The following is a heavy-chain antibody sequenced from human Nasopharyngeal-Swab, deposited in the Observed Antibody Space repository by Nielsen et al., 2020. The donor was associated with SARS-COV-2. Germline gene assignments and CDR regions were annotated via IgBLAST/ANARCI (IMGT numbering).Heavy chain of an antibody. V-gene: IGHV1-8*01. CDR2: MNPNSGNT. Sequence: ASVKVSCKASGHTFTSYDINWVRQATGQGLEWMGWMNPNSGNTGYAQKFQGRVTMTRNTSISTAYMELSSLRSEDTAVYYCARRGISGFITMVRGVISYGMDVWGQGTTVTVSS. D-gene: IGHD3-10*01. J-gene: IGHJ6*02. CDR3: ARRGISGFITMVRGVISYGMDV. CDR1: GHTFTSYD.